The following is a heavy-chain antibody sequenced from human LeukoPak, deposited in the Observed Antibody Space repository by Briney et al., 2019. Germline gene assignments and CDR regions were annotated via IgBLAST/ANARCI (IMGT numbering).Heavy chain of an antibody. Sequence: GGSLRLSCAASGFTFSSYSMNWVHQAPGKGLEWVSSISSSSSYIYYADSVKGRFTISRDNAKNSLYLQMNSLRAEDTAVYYCARHRDGAVDYWGQGTLVTVSS. CDR2: ISSSSSYI. CDR3: ARHRDGAVDY. CDR1: GFTFSSYS. D-gene: IGHD4/OR15-4a*01. V-gene: IGHV3-21*01. J-gene: IGHJ4*02.